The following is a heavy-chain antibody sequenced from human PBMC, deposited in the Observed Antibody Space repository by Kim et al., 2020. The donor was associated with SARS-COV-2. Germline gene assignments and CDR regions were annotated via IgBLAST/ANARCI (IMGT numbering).Heavy chain of an antibody. D-gene: IGHD3-10*01. V-gene: IGHV4-59*01. CDR1: GGSISSYY. CDR3: AREKVGYYGSGSYPLDV. J-gene: IGHJ6*02. Sequence: SETLSLTCTVSGGSISSYYWSWIRQPPGKGLEWIGYIYYSGSTNYNPSLKSRVTISVDTSKNQFSLKLSSVTAADTAVYYCAREKVGYYGSGSYPLDVWGQGTTVTVSS. CDR2: IYYSGST.